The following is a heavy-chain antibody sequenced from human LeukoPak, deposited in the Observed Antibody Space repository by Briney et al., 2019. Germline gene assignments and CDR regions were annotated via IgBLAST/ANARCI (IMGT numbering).Heavy chain of an antibody. J-gene: IGHJ4*02. CDR3: ARQVVAVAGTGYFDY. Sequence: SETLSLTCTVSGGSIRSSSYYWGWIRQPPGKGLEWIGSIYYSGSTYYTASLKSRGTISVDTSKNQCSLKLNSVTAADTAVYFCARQVVAVAGTGYFDYWGQGTLVTVSS. CDR2: IYYSGST. D-gene: IGHD6-19*01. CDR1: GGSIRSSSYY. V-gene: IGHV4-39*01.